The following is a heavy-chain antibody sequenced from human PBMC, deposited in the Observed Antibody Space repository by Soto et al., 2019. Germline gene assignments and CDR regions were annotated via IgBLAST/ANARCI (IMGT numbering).Heavy chain of an antibody. CDR3: AKEGTTVGRFFDY. V-gene: IGHV3-23*01. Sequence: EVQLLESGGDLVQPGGSPKLSCATSGLTFSTYGMNWVRQAPGKGLEWVAGISGGGISTYYADSVKGRFTISRDNSKNTVFLEMNSLRVEDTALYYCAKEGTTVGRFFDYWGRGTLVTVSS. D-gene: IGHD4-17*01. CDR1: GLTFSTYG. CDR2: ISGGGIST. J-gene: IGHJ4*01.